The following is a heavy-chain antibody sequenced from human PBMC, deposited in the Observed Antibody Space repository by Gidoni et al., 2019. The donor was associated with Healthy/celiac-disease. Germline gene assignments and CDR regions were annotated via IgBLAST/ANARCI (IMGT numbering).Heavy chain of an antibody. CDR1: GFTVRSIY. D-gene: IGHD3-10*01. CDR3: ARVTMVRGVITNSFDY. Sequence: EGQLVESGGGLVQPGGSLRLSCAASGFTVRSIYMSWVRQAPGKGLAWVSVISSGGSTYYADSVKGRFTISRDNSKNTLYLQMNSLRAEDTAVYYCARVTMVRGVITNSFDYWGQGTLVTVSS. V-gene: IGHV3-66*01. J-gene: IGHJ4*02. CDR2: ISSGGST.